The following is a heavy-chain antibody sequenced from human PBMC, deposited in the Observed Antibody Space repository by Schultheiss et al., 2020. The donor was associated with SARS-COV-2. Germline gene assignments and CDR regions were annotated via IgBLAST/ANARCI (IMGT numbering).Heavy chain of an antibody. Sequence: ASVKVSCKASGYTFTGYYMHWVRQAPGQGLEWMGWINPNSGGTNYAQKFQGWVTMTRDTSISTAYMELSRLRSDDTAVYYCARGRLVTPEEFRPFDYWGQGTLVTVSS. V-gene: IGHV1-2*04. D-gene: IGHD2/OR15-2a*01. J-gene: IGHJ4*02. CDR3: ARGRLVTPEEFRPFDY. CDR2: INPNSGGT. CDR1: GYTFTGYY.